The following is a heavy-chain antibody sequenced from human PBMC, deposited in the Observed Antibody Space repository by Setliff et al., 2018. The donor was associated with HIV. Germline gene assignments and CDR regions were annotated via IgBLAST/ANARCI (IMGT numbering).Heavy chain of an antibody. Sequence: PGGSLRLSCAASGFSFSSYGMHWVRQAPGKGLEWLALIWYDGTNKQYGDSVKGRFAISRDSSKNTLYLQMNSLRAEDTAVYYCASDQQWLAQGWGGPHYWGQGTLVTVSS. D-gene: IGHD6-19*01. CDR3: ASDQQWLAQGWGGPHY. J-gene: IGHJ4*02. CDR2: IWYDGTNK. V-gene: IGHV3-33*01. CDR1: GFSFSSYG.